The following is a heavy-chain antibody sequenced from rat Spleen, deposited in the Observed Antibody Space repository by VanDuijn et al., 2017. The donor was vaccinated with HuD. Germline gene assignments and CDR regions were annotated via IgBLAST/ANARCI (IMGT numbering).Heavy chain of an antibody. CDR1: GHSITSSY. V-gene: IGHV3-1*01. Sequence: EVQLQESGPGLVKPSQSLSLTCSVTGHSITSSYRWNWIRKFPGNKMEWIGHISYSGSTSYNPSLKSRISITRDTSKNQFFLQLNSVTTEDTATYYGARYNYGGYSDYFDYWGQGVMVTVSS. D-gene: IGHD1-11*01. CDR2: ISYSGST. CDR3: ARYNYGGYSDYFDY. J-gene: IGHJ2*01.